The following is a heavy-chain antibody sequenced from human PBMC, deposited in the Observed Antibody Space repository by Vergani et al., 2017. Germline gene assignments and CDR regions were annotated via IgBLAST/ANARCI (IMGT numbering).Heavy chain of an antibody. J-gene: IGHJ4*02. CDR2: ISGSVGST. D-gene: IGHD3-9*01. Sequence: EVQLLESGGGLVQSGGSLRLSCAASGFTFSSYAMSWVRQAPGKGLDWVSAISGSVGSTYYADSVKGRFTISRDNSKNTLYLEMNSLRAEDTAVYYCAKDKSAIYDILTGYYDYWGQGTLVTVSS. CDR3: AKDKSAIYDILTGYYDY. CDR1: GFTFSSYA. V-gene: IGHV3-23*01.